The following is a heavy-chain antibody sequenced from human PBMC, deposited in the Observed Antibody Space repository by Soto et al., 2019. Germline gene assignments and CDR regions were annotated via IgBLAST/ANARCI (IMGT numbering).Heavy chain of an antibody. D-gene: IGHD3-22*01. Sequence: GGRTYYADSVRGRFTISRDNFANALYLEMNSLRAEDTAIYYCAKEYYYDPSDPYSDLYFDSWGQGTLVTVSS. CDR3: AKEYYYDPSDPYSDLYFDS. CDR2: GGRT. J-gene: IGHJ4*02. V-gene: IGHV3-23*01.